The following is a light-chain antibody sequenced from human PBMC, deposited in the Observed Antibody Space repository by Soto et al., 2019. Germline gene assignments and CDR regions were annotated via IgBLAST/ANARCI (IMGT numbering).Light chain of an antibody. J-gene: IGKJ5*01. CDR2: AAS. V-gene: IGKV1-39*01. CDR3: QQSYSTPIT. CDR1: QSISSY. Sequence: DIEMTQTPSSLSASVGDRVTITGRASQSISSYLNWYQQKPGRAPKLLIYAASSLQSGVPSRFSGSGSGTDVTLTISSLQPEDFATYYGQQSYSTPITCGQGTRLEIK.